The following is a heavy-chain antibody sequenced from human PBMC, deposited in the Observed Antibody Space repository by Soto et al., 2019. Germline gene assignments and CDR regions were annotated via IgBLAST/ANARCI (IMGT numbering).Heavy chain of an antibody. J-gene: IGHJ6*02. Sequence: PGESLRISCKGSGYSFTSYWIDWVRQMPGKGLEWMGIIYPGDSDTRYSPSFQGQVTISADKSISTAYLQWSSLKASDTAMYYCARVLQLRGYYYYGMDVWGQGTTVTVSS. CDR3: ARVLQLRGYYYYGMDV. D-gene: IGHD3-10*01. V-gene: IGHV5-51*01. CDR1: GYSFTSYW. CDR2: IYPGDSDT.